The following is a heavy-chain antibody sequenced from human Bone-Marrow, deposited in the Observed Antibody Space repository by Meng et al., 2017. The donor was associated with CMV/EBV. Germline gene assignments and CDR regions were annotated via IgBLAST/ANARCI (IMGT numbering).Heavy chain of an antibody. CDR1: GGSFSGYY. Sequence: SETLSLTCAVYGGSFSGYYWSWIRQPPGKGLEWIGEMNHSGSTSYNPSLKSRVTISVDTSKNRFSLKLSSVTAADTAVYYCARAGYCSSISCYPDYWGQGTLVTVSS. D-gene: IGHD2-2*01. J-gene: IGHJ4*02. V-gene: IGHV4-34*01. CDR3: ARAGYCSSISCYPDY. CDR2: MNHSGST.